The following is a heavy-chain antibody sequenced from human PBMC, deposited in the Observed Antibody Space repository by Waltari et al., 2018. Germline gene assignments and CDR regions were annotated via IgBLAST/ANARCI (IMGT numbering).Heavy chain of an antibody. CDR2: FDPEDGET. CDR1: GYTLTELS. CDR3: ATDRFYGSGSYYMGVSEYFQH. D-gene: IGHD3-10*01. J-gene: IGHJ1*01. Sequence: QVQLVQSGAEVKKPGASVKVSCKVSGYTLTELSMHWVRQAPGKGLEWMGGFDPEDGETIYAQKVQGRVTMTEDTSTDTAYMELSSLRSEDTAVYYCATDRFYGSGSYYMGVSEYFQHWGQGTLVTVSS. V-gene: IGHV1-24*01.